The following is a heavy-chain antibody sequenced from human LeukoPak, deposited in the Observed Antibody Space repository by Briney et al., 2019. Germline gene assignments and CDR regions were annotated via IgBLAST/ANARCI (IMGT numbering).Heavy chain of an antibody. CDR3: ARDIGSYYFVLAFDI. CDR1: GYSFTGYY. J-gene: IGHJ3*02. V-gene: IGHV1-2*02. Sequence: ASVKVSCKASGYSFTGYYMHWVRLVPGQGLEWMGWIIPNSGGTKYGQKFQGRVTMTRDTSIRTAYMELSRLRSDDTAVYYCARDIGSYYFVLAFDIWGQGTMVTVSS. D-gene: IGHD1-26*01. CDR2: IIPNSGGT.